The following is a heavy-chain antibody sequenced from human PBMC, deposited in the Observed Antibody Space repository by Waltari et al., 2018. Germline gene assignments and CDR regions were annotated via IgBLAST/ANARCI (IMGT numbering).Heavy chain of an antibody. Sequence: EEQLVESGGGLVQPGDSLRLSCAASGFTFSSYWMNWVRQAPGRGPLWVSRISSDASDTTYADSVKGRFTISTDNAKNTLYLQMNRLRAEDTADYYCARVARRTYRSPVPGRHYYYGMDVWGQGTTVTVSS. J-gene: IGHJ6*02. CDR1: GFTFSSYW. V-gene: IGHV3-74*03. CDR3: ARVARRTYRSPVPGRHYYYGMDV. CDR2: ISSDASDT. D-gene: IGHD1-1*01.